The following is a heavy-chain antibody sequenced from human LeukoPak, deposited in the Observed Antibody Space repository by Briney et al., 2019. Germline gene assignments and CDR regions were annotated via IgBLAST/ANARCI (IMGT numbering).Heavy chain of an antibody. D-gene: IGHD1-26*01. CDR3: GEVGSGNKFDY. Sequence: GGSLRLSCAASGFTFSKYAMRWVRQAPGKGLEGVSAITSSGDSTYYADSVKGRFAISRDNSKNTLYLQMNSLRAEDTAVYYCGEVGSGNKFDYWGQGTLVTVSS. CDR2: ITSSGDST. CDR1: GFTFSKYA. V-gene: IGHV3-23*01. J-gene: IGHJ4*02.